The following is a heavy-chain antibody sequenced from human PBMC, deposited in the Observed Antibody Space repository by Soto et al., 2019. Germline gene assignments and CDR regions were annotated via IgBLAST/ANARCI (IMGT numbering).Heavy chain of an antibody. CDR3: ARDGEGRSDCDLGY. CDR2: ISRVGSKA. D-gene: IGHD2-21*01. J-gene: IGHJ4*02. CDR1: GFTFSSYV. V-gene: IGHV3-30-3*01. Sequence: QVQLVESGGGVVQPGRSLTLSCVASGFTFSSYVIHWVRQTPDKGLEWVAFISRVGSKAYYAVPVKGRFTISRDNPKNTLYLEMNSLRAEDTAVYYCARDGEGRSDCDLGYWGQGTLVIVSS.